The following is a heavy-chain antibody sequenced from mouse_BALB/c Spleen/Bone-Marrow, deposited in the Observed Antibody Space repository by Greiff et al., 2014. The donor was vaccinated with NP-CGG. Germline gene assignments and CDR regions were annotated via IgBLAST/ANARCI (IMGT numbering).Heavy chain of an antibody. V-gene: IGHV3-1*02. CDR1: GYSITSGYS. CDR3: ARRDGYDVAWFAY. Sequence: VQLQQSGPDLVKPSQSLSLTCTVTGYSITSGYSWHWIRQFPGNKLEWVGYIHYSGSTNYNPSLKSRISITRDTSKNQFFLQLNSVTTEDTATYYCARRDGYDVAWFAYWGQGTLVTVSA. CDR2: IHYSGST. D-gene: IGHD2-2*01. J-gene: IGHJ3*01.